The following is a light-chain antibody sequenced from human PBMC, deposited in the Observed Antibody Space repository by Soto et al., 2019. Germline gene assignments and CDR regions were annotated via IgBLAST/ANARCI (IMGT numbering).Light chain of an antibody. J-gene: IGKJ5*01. CDR1: QSVSSSY. Sequence: EIVLTQSPGTLSLSPGERATLSCRASQSVSSSYVAWYQQKPGQAPRLLIYGASSRATGIPDRFSGSGSETDFTLTISRLEPEEFAVYYCQQYGSSPPITFGQGTRLEIK. CDR2: GAS. CDR3: QQYGSSPPIT. V-gene: IGKV3-20*01.